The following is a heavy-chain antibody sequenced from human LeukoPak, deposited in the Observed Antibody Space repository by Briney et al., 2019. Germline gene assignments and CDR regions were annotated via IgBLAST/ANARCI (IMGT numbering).Heavy chain of an antibody. Sequence: TGGSLRFSCAASGFSFSTYWMSWVRQAPGKGLQWVANIKQDGSEKNYVDSVKGRFTISRDNAKNSLYLQMNSLRAEDTAVYYCARARLTLAREVIIKADYWGQGILVTVSS. CDR1: GFSFSTYW. D-gene: IGHD3-10*01. J-gene: IGHJ4*02. CDR2: IKQDGSEK. CDR3: ARARLTLAREVIIKADY. V-gene: IGHV3-7*03.